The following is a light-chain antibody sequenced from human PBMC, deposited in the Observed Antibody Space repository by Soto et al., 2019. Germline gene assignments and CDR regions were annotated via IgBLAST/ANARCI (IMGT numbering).Light chain of an antibody. V-gene: IGLV1-51*01. Sequence: QSVLTQPPSVSAAPGQKVTISCSGSSSNIGNNYVSWYQQLPGTAPKLLIYDNNKRPSGIPDRFSGSKSDTSATLGITGLQTGDEADYYCGTWDSSLSAVFGTGTKLTVL. J-gene: IGLJ1*01. CDR1: SSNIGNNY. CDR3: GTWDSSLSAV. CDR2: DNN.